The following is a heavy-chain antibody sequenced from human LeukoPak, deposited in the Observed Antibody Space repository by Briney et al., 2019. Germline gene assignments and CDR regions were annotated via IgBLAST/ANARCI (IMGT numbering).Heavy chain of an antibody. CDR3: ARGTTLYLFDY. J-gene: IGHJ4*02. CDR2: IYYSGST. V-gene: IGHV4-31*03. Sequence: SETLSLTCTVSGGSISSGGYYWSWIRQHPGKGLEWIGYIYYSGSTYYNPFLKSRVTISVDTSKNQFSLKLSSVTAADTAVYYCARGTTLYLFDYWGQGTLVTVSS. D-gene: IGHD1-7*01. CDR1: GGSISSGGYY.